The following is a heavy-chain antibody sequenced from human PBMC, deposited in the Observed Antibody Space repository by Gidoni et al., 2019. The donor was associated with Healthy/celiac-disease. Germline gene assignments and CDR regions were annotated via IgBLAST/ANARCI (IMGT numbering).Heavy chain of an antibody. CDR2: ISSSGSTI. CDR1: GFTFSSYE. Sequence: EVQLVESGGCLVQPGGSLRLSCAASGFTFSSYEMNWVRKAPGKGLEWVSYISSSGSTIYYADSVKGLFTISRDNAKNSLYLQMNSLRAEDTAVYYCARGLNYGGNSPINYWGQGTLVTVSS. D-gene: IGHD4-17*01. J-gene: IGHJ4*02. V-gene: IGHV3-48*03. CDR3: ARGLNYGGNSPINY.